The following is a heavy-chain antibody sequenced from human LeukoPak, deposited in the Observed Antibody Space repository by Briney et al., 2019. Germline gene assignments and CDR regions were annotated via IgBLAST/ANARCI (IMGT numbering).Heavy chain of an antibody. V-gene: IGHV3-7*01. CDR2: INQDGGRT. CDR1: GFTFRSLW. J-gene: IGHJ6*03. Sequence: PGGSLTLSWAASGFTFRSLWMRWVRQAAGRGPEGVANINQDGGRTYYVASVKGRFTISRDNAKNSLSLQMSSLGAEDTAVYYCTKDRQGPNQYHMDVWGKGTTVTVSS. CDR3: TKDRQGPNQYHMDV.